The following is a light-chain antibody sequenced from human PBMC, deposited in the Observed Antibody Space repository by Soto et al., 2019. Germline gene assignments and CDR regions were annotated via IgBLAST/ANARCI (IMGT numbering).Light chain of an antibody. CDR2: DVS. CDR1: RSVSSTY. CDR3: HQYGNSPAT. J-gene: IGKJ5*01. V-gene: IGKV3D-20*01. Sequence: EIVLTQSPATLCVSPGESVTLSCGASRSVSSTYLAWYQQKPGLAPRLLMYDVSKRATGIPDRFSGSGSGTHFTLTITRVEPEDFAVYYCHQYGNSPATFGQGTRLEIK.